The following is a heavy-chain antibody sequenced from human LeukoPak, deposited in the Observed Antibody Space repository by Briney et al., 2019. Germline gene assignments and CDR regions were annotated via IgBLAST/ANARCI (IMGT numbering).Heavy chain of an antibody. Sequence: GESLKISCKGSGYSFTSYWIGWVRQMPGKGLEWMGIIYPGDSDTRYSPSFQGQVTISADKSISTACLQWSSLKASDTAMYYCARRVGDFWSGYYFDYWGQGTLVTVSS. D-gene: IGHD3-3*01. CDR3: ARRVGDFWSGYYFDY. V-gene: IGHV5-51*01. J-gene: IGHJ4*02. CDR1: GYSFTSYW. CDR2: IYPGDSDT.